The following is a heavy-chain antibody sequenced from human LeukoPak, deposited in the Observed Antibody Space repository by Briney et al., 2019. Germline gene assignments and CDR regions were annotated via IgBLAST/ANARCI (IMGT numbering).Heavy chain of an antibody. J-gene: IGHJ4*02. V-gene: IGHV3-15*01. CDR1: GFTFSNAW. Sequence: GGSLRLSCAASGFTFSNAWMSWVRHAPGKGLEWVGRIKSKTDGGTTDYAAPVKGRFTISRDDSKNTLYLQMNSLKTEDTAVYYCTTEELLWFGELSDTLDYWGQGTLVTVSS. D-gene: IGHD3-10*01. CDR3: TTEELLWFGELSDTLDY. CDR2: IKSKTDGGTT.